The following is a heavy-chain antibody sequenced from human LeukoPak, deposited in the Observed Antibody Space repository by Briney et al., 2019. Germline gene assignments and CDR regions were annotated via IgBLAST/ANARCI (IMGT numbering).Heavy chain of an antibody. CDR3: ARTPYGGNNYYYYYMDV. CDR1: GGSISSSSYY. Sequence: SETLSLTCTVSGGSISSSSYYWGWIRQPPGKGLEWIGSIYYSGYTSYNPSLKSRVTISVDTSKNQFSLKLSSVTAADTAVYYCARTPYGGNNYYYYYMDVWGKGTTVTVSS. CDR2: IYYSGYT. J-gene: IGHJ6*03. V-gene: IGHV4-39*07. D-gene: IGHD4-23*01.